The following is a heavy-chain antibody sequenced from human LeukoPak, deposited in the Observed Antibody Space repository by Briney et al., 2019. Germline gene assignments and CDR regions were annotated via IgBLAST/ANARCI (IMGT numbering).Heavy chain of an antibody. D-gene: IGHD6-13*01. CDR1: GGSISSSSYY. J-gene: IGHJ4*02. CDR3: ASARTSSRSWFTFDY. V-gene: IGHV4-39*01. CDR2: IYYSGST. Sequence: SETLSLTCTVSGGSISSSSYYWGWIRQPPGKGLEWIGSIYYSGSTYYNPSLKSRVTISVDTSKNQLSLKLSSVTAADTAVYYCASARTSSRSWFTFDYWGQGILVTVSA.